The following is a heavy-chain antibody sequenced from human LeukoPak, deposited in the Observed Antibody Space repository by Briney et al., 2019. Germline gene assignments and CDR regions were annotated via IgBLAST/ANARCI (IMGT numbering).Heavy chain of an antibody. V-gene: IGHV3-48*03. CDR1: GFRFSSYV. CDR3: VRGDRYFFDY. Sequence: GGSLRLSCAASGFRFSSYVMNWVRQAPGRGLEWVSYIGNTGRTIYYVDSVKGRFTVSRDNAKNSLYLQMNSLRAEDTAIYYCVRGDRYFFDYWGQGTLVTVSS. CDR2: IGNTGRTI. J-gene: IGHJ4*02. D-gene: IGHD1-14*01.